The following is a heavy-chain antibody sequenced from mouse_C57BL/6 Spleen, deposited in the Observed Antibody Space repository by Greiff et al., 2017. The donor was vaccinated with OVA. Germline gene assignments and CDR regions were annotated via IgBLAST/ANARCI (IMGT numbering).Heavy chain of an antibody. V-gene: IGHV1-26*01. D-gene: IGHD4-1*01. Sequence: EVQLQQSGPELVKPGASVKISCKASGYTFTDYYMNWVKQSHGKSLEWIGDINPNNGGTSYNQKFKGKATLTVDKSSSTAYMELRSLTSEDSAVYYCARAPNWDGDYYAMDYWGQGTSVTVSS. J-gene: IGHJ4*01. CDR2: INPNNGGT. CDR1: GYTFTDYY. CDR3: ARAPNWDGDYYAMDY.